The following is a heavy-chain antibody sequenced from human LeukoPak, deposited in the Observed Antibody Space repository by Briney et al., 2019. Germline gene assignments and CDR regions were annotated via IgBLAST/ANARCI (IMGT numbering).Heavy chain of an antibody. CDR3: AKAAAKQWLVLPHGYFDY. D-gene: IGHD6-19*01. CDR2: ISGSGGST. Sequence: GGSLRLSCAASGFTFSSYAMSWVRQAPGKGLEWVSAISGSGGSTYYADSVKGRFTISRDNSKNTRYLQMNSLRAEDTAVYYRAKAAAKQWLVLPHGYFDYWGQGPLVTVSS. J-gene: IGHJ4*02. CDR1: GFTFSSYA. V-gene: IGHV3-23*01.